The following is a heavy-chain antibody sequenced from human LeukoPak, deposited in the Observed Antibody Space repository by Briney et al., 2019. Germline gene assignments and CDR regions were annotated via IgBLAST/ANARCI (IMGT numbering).Heavy chain of an antibody. CDR3: GRRPREIAVADY. V-gene: IGHV3-7*01. J-gene: IGHJ4*02. CDR2: IKQDGSEK. CDR1: GFSFSTYW. D-gene: IGHD6-19*01. Sequence: GGSLRLSCAASGFSFSTYWMSWVRQAPGKGLEWVANIKQDGSEKYYVDSVKGRFTISRDNAKNSLYLQMNSLRAEDTAVYYCGRRPREIAVADYWGQGTLVTASS.